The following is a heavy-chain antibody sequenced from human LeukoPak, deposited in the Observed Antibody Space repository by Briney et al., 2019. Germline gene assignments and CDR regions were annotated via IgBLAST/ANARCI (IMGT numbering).Heavy chain of an antibody. D-gene: IGHD6-6*01. CDR1: GGSFSGYY. CDR3: ARGRGIAARPGYYFDY. J-gene: IGHJ4*02. Sequence: SETLSLTCAVYGGSFSGYYWSWIRQPPGKGLEWIGEINHSGSTNYNPSLKSRVTISVDTSENQFSLKLSSVTAADTAVYYCARGRGIAARPGYYFDYWGQGTLVTVSS. CDR2: INHSGST. V-gene: IGHV4-34*01.